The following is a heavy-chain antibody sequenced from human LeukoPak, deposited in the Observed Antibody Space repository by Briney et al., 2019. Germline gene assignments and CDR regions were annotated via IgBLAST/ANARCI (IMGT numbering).Heavy chain of an antibody. Sequence: PGGSLRLSCAASGFTVSSNYMSWVRQAPGKGLEWVSVIYSGGSTYYADSVKGRFTISRDNSKNTLYLQMNSLRAEDTAVYYCAKEDSSGLDAFDIWGQGTMVTVSS. CDR2: IYSGGST. D-gene: IGHD6-19*01. V-gene: IGHV3-53*01. CDR3: AKEDSSGLDAFDI. CDR1: GFTVSSNY. J-gene: IGHJ3*02.